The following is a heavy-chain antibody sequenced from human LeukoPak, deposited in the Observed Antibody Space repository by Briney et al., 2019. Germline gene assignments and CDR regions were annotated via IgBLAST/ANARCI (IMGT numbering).Heavy chain of an antibody. CDR1: GGSFSGYY. CDR3: ARISKGGYYFDY. J-gene: IGHJ4*02. Sequence: SETLSLTCAVYGGSFSGYYWSWIRQPPGKGLEWIGEINHSGSTNYNPSLKSRVTISVDTSKNQFSLKLSSVTAADTAVYYCARISKGGYYFDYWGQGTLVTVSS. D-gene: IGHD4-11*01. CDR2: INHSGST. V-gene: IGHV4-34*01.